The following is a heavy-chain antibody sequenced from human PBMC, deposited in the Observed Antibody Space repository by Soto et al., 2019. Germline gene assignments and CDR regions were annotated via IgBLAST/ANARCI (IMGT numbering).Heavy chain of an antibody. V-gene: IGHV4-59*01. CDR1: GGSMNFYH. Sequence: PSETLSLTCNVSGGSMNFYHWSWIRQSPGKELEWLGYMYSSGSSNYNPSLRSRVTFSVDTSISTAYMELSRLRSDDTAVYYCARDSDCSSTSCFEPWGQGTLVTVSS. J-gene: IGHJ5*02. CDR2: MYSSGSS. D-gene: IGHD2-2*01. CDR3: ARDSDCSSTSCFEP.